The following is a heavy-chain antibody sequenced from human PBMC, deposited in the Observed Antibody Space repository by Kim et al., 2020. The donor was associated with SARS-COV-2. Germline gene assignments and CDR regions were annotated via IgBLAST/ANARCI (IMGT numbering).Heavy chain of an antibody. CDR3: ARLMITFGGVIDGMDV. D-gene: IGHD3-16*02. J-gene: IGHJ6*02. CDR2: IYYSGST. V-gene: IGHV4-30-4*01. Sequence: SETLSLTCTVSGGSISSGDYYWSWIRQPPGKGLEWIGYIYYSGSTYYNPSLKSRVTISVDTSKNQFSLKLSSVTAADTAVYYCARLMITFGGVIDGMDVWGQGTTVTVSS. CDR1: GGSISSGDYY.